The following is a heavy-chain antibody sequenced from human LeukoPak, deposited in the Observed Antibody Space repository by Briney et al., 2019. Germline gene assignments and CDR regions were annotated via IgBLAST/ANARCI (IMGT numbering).Heavy chain of an antibody. CDR1: GFTFSSYR. CDR2: IDEDGGEI. J-gene: IGHJ4*02. CDR3: ARVSTSSWYV. V-gene: IGHV3-7*01. Sequence: GGSLRLSCAASGFTFSSYRMTWVRQAPGKGLEWVANIDEDGGEIYYVDSVKGRFTISRDNAKKSLFLQMNSLRAEDTSVYYCARVSTSSWYVWGQGTLVTVSS. D-gene: IGHD6-13*01.